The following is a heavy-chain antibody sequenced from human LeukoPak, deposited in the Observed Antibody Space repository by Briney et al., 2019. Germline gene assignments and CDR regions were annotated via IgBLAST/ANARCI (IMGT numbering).Heavy chain of an antibody. Sequence: PGGSLRLSCAASGFTFTSDWMHWVRQAPGQGLVCVSYINGDGGATNYAHTVRGRVTISRDTATRTLYMQMNSLRDEDTAVYYCVRGLDAWGLGTLVTVSS. V-gene: IGHV3-74*01. CDR1: GFTFTSDW. CDR3: VRGLDA. D-gene: IGHD3-16*01. CDR2: INGDGGAT. J-gene: IGHJ5*02.